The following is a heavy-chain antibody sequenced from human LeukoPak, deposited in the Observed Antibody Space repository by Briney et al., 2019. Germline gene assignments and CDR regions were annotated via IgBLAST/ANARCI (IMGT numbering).Heavy chain of an antibody. Sequence: HSGGSLRLSCAASGFTFSNHWMTWVRQVPGRGPEWVANVNRDGSETYYLDSVKGRFTISKDNAKNSLYLQMNSLRAEDTALYHCARNNGMDVWGQGTTVIVSS. CDR2: VNRDGSET. J-gene: IGHJ6*02. V-gene: IGHV3-7*03. CDR1: GFTFSNHW. CDR3: ARNNGMDV.